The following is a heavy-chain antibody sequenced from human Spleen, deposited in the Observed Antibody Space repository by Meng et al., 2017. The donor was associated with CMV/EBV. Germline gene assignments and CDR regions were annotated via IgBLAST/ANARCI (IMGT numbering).Heavy chain of an antibody. V-gene: IGHV5-51*01. J-gene: IGHJ4*02. CDR3: ARRTTYNWNFDY. CDR1: GYKFATYW. D-gene: IGHD1-20*01. Sequence: CKGYGYKFATYWVGWVRQVPGKGLEWMGIIYPGDSSTTYSPSFQGQVTISADKSISTAYLQWSSLRASDTAMYYCARRTTYNWNFDYWGQGTLVTVSS. CDR2: IYPGDSST.